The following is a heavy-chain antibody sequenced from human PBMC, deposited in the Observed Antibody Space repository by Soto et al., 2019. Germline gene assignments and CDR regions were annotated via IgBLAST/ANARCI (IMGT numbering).Heavy chain of an antibody. CDR1: GYTFTSYD. V-gene: IGHV1-8*01. J-gene: IGHJ4*02. CDR3: ARGGNWNAWLVLVY. Sequence: ASVKVSCKVSGYTFTSYDINWVRQATGQGLEWMGWMNPNSGNTGYAQKFQGRVTMTRNTSISTAYMELSSLRSEDTAVYYCARGGNWNAWLVLVYWGQGTLVTVSS. D-gene: IGHD1-20*01. CDR2: MNPNSGNT.